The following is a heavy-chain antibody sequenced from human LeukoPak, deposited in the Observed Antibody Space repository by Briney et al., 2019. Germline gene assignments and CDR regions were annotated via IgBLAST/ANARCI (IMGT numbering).Heavy chain of an antibody. Sequence: SETLSLTCAVSAYSIGSGYYWGWIRQPPGKGLEWIGSFYHSGSTYYNPSLKSRVTISVDTSKNQFSLKLSSVTAADTAVYYCASPLGYCTNGVCYVYWGQGTLVTVSS. CDR1: AYSIGSGYY. CDR3: ASPLGYCTNGVCYVY. V-gene: IGHV4-38-2*01. CDR2: FYHSGST. D-gene: IGHD2-8*01. J-gene: IGHJ4*02.